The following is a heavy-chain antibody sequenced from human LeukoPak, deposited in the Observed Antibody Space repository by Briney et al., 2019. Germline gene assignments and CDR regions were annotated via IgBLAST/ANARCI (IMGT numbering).Heavy chain of an antibody. V-gene: IGHV3-48*01. J-gene: IGHJ4*02. Sequence: SGGSLRLSCAASGFTFSSCSMNWVRQAPGKGLEWVSYIRTSSPTIYYADSVKGRFTISRDNAKNSLYLQMNSLRVEDTAIYYCARDHRWGFDYWGQGTLVTVSS. CDR1: GFTFSSCS. D-gene: IGHD4-23*01. CDR3: ARDHRWGFDY. CDR2: IRTSSPTI.